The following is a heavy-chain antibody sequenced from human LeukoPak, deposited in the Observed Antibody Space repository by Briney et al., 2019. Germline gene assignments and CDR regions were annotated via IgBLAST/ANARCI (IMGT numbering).Heavy chain of an antibody. D-gene: IGHD6-19*01. V-gene: IGHV4-34*01. CDR3: ARVVSSGWYPFDY. J-gene: IGHJ4*02. CDR1: GGSFSGYY. Sequence: SETLSLTCAVYGGSFSGYYWSWIRQPPGKGLEWIGEINHSGSTNYNPSLKSRVTISVDTSKNQFSLKLSSVTAADTAVYYCARVVSSGWYPFDYWGQRTLVTVSS. CDR2: INHSGST.